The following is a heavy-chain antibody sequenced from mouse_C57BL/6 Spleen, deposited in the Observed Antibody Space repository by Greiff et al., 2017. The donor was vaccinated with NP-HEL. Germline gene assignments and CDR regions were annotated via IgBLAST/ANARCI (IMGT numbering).Heavy chain of an antibody. Sequence: QVQLQQSGAELARPGASVKLSCKASGYTFTSYGISWVKQRTGQGLEWIGEIYPRGGNTYYDEKFKGKATLTADTSSSTAYMELRSLTSEDSAVYFCASAGDYDEWAMGYWGQGTTLTVSS. D-gene: IGHD2-4*01. CDR2: IYPRGGNT. J-gene: IGHJ2*01. CDR3: ASAGDYDEWAMGY. V-gene: IGHV1-81*01. CDR1: GYTFTSYG.